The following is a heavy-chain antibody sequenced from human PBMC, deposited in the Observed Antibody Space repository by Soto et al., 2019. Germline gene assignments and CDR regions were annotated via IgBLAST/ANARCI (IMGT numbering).Heavy chain of an antibody. CDR3: AKEAPWGIIAPTHAH. CDR2: INGGDDSK. J-gene: IGHJ4*02. D-gene: IGHD3-16*01. V-gene: IGHV3-23*01. CDR1: GFTFSSSP. Sequence: EVQLLESGGGLVQPGGSLRLSCVVSGFTFSSSPMSWVRRAPGKGLEWVSGINGGDDSKHYAESVRGRFTITRDNSKNKRLLQMHSLRAEDTAIYYCAKEAPWGIIAPTHAHWGQGTLVTVSS.